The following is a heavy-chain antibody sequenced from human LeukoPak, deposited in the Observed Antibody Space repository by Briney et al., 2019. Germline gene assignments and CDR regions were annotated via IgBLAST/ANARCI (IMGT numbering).Heavy chain of an antibody. Sequence: SGGSLRLSCAASGVSVTTYGMHWVRQAPGKGLEWVAVIAHDGKNNNYVDSVRGQFTISRDNSRNTLYLQMNSLTAEDTAVYYCAKEWGTLAGGRVYFQQWGQGSLVTVSS. CDR2: IAHDGKNN. CDR1: GVSVTTYG. J-gene: IGHJ1*01. V-gene: IGHV3-30*18. D-gene: IGHD1-1*01. CDR3: AKEWGTLAGGRVYFQQ.